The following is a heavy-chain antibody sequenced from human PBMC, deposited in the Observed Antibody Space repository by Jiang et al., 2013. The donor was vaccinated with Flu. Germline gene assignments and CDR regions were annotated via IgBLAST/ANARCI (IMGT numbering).Heavy chain of an antibody. CDR1: GGSISSYY. V-gene: IGHV4-59*01. Sequence: VKPSETLSLTCTVSGGSISSYYWSWIRQPPGKGLEWIGYIYYSGSTNYNPSLKSRVTISVDTSKNQFSLKLSSVTAADTAVYYCARVLSGSYSLAFDIWGQGTMVTVSS. CDR3: ARVLSGSYSLAFDI. CDR2: IYYSGST. D-gene: IGHD1-26*01. J-gene: IGHJ3*02.